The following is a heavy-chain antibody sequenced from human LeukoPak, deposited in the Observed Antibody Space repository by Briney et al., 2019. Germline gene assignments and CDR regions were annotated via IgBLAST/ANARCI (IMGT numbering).Heavy chain of an antibody. J-gene: IGHJ4*02. D-gene: IGHD3-22*01. Sequence: GRSLRLSCAASGFTFSSYGMHWVRQAPGKGLEWVAVIWYDGSNKYYADSVKGRFTISRDNSKNTLYLQMSNLRVEDMAVYYCAKAGAYYYESSGRTFEYWGQGTLVTVSS. CDR3: AKAGAYYYESSGRTFEY. V-gene: IGHV3-33*06. CDR1: GFTFSSYG. CDR2: IWYDGSNK.